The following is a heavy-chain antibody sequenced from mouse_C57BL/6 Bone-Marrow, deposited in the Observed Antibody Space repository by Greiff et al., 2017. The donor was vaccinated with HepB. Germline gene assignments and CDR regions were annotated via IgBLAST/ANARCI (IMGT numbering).Heavy chain of an antibody. J-gene: IGHJ3*01. CDR1: GYTFTSYG. V-gene: IGHV1-81*01. Sequence: VHLVESGAELARPGASVKLSCKASGYTFTSYGISWVKQRTGQGLEWIGEIYPRSGNTYYNEKFKGKATLTADKSSSTAYMELRSLTSEDSAVYFCARWRGAYWGQGTLVTVSA. CDR2: IYPRSGNT. CDR3: ARWRGAY.